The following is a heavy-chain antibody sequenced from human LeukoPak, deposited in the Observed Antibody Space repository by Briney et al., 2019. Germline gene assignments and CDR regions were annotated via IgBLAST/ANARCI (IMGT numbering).Heavy chain of an antibody. CDR1: GDSVSSNSAA. J-gene: IGHJ2*01. D-gene: IGHD6-19*01. V-gene: IGHV6-1*01. CDR3: ARAPYSSGWYPNWYFDL. Sequence: SQTLSLTCAISGDSVSSNSAAWNRIRQSPSRGLEWLGRTYYRSKWYNDYAVSVKSRITTNPDTSKNQFSLQLNSVTPEDTAVYYCARAPYSSGWYPNWYFDLWGRGTLVTVSS. CDR2: TYYRSKWYN.